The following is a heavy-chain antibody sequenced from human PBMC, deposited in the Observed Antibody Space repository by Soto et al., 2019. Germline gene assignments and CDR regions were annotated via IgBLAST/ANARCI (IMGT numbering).Heavy chain of an antibody. Sequence: GESLKISCKGSGYSFTSYWIGWVRQMPGKGLEWMGIIYPGDSDTRYSPSFQGQVTISADKSISTAYLQWSSLKASDTAMYYCARTGVVTATLSNWFDPWGQGTLVTVSS. D-gene: IGHD2-21*02. CDR1: GYSFTSYW. V-gene: IGHV5-51*01. CDR3: ARTGVVTATLSNWFDP. CDR2: IYPGDSDT. J-gene: IGHJ5*02.